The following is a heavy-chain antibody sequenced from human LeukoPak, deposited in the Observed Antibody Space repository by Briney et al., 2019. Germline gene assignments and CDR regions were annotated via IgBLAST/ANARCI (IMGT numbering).Heavy chain of an antibody. CDR1: GFTFSNYW. J-gene: IGHJ4*02. D-gene: IGHD3-9*01. Sequence: GGSLRLSCAASGFTFSNYWMHWVRQVPGKGLVWVSRLNGDGSSTFHADSVKGRLTISRDNAKNTLYLQMHSLRDEDTAVYYCARGHTTGYGFDYWGQGALVTVSS. CDR2: LNGDGSST. V-gene: IGHV3-74*01. CDR3: ARGHTTGYGFDY.